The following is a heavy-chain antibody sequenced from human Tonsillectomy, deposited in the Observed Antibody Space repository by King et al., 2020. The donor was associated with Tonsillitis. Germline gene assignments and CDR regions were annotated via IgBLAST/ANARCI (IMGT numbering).Heavy chain of an antibody. J-gene: IGHJ5*02. Sequence: QLVQSGAEVKQPGASVKVSCKASGYTFTSYAISWVRQAPGQGLEWMGWISAYNGDTNYAQKFQGRVTMTTDTTTSTAYMELRGLRSDDTAVYYCAREDSSWGWFDPWGQGPLVTVSS. V-gene: IGHV1-18*01. D-gene: IGHD3-22*01. CDR1: GYTFTSYA. CDR3: AREDSSWGWFDP. CDR2: ISAYNGDT.